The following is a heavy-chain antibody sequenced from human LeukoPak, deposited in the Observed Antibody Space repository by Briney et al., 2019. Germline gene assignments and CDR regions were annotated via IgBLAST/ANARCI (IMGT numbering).Heavy chain of an antibody. D-gene: IGHD2-15*01. CDR2: IWYDGSNK. CDR1: GFTFDDYA. Sequence: GRSLRLSCAASGFTFDDYAMHWVRQAPGKGLEWVAVIWYDGSNKYYVDSVKGRFTISRDNSKNTLYLQMNSLRAEDTAVYYCARGYCSGGSCEHLDYWGQGTLVTVSS. V-gene: IGHV3-33*08. J-gene: IGHJ4*02. CDR3: ARGYCSGGSCEHLDY.